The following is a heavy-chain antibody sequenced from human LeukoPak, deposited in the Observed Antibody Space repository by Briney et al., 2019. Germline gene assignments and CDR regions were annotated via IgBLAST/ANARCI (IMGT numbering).Heavy chain of an antibody. CDR1: GFTFSSYA. D-gene: IGHD3-3*01. Sequence: HPGRSLRLSCAASGFTFSSYAMHWVRQAPGKGLEWVAVISYDGSNKYYADSVKGRFTISRDNSKNTLYLQMNSLRAEDTAVYYCARVPGFWSGYYIDYWGQGTLVTVSS. CDR3: ARVPGFWSGYYIDY. CDR2: ISYDGSNK. J-gene: IGHJ4*02. V-gene: IGHV3-30-3*01.